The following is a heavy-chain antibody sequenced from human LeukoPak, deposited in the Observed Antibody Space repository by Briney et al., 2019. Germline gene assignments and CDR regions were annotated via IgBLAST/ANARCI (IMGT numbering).Heavy chain of an antibody. V-gene: IGHV1-2*06. CDR1: GYTFSGYY. D-gene: IGHD5-18*01. J-gene: IGHJ6*03. CDR2: INPKSGGT. Sequence: ASVKVSCKASGYTFSGYYIHWVRQAPGQGLEWMGRINPKSGGTNYAQKFQGRVTMTRDTSIGTAYMELRTLRSDDTAVYYCAKAPRMVKYYYYYMDVWGKGTTVTVSS. CDR3: AKAPRMVKYYYYYMDV.